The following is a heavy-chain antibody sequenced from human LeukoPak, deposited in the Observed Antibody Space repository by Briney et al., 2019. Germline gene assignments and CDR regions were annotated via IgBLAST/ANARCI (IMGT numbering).Heavy chain of an antibody. Sequence: GRSLRLSCAASGFTFNNYVIHWVRQAPGKGLEWVAVISLDGINKYYADSVRGRFTISRDNSKNTVFLQMNSLRAEDTAVYYCAKKGYYDGSGYYMYYFDHWGQGTLVTVSS. D-gene: IGHD3-22*01. CDR3: AKKGYYDGSGYYMYYFDH. J-gene: IGHJ4*02. CDR1: GFTFNNYV. V-gene: IGHV3-30-3*02. CDR2: ISLDGINK.